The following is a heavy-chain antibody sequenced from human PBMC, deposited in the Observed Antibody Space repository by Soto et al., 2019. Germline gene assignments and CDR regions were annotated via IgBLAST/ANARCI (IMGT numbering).Heavy chain of an antibody. CDR2: IYYSGST. V-gene: IGHV4-39*02. Sequence: SETLSLTCTVSGGSISSSSYYWGWIRQPPGKGLEWIGSIYYSGSTYYNPSLKSRVTISVDTSKNQFSLKLSSVTAADTAVYYCAREGGNRWDNWFDPWGQGTLVTVSS. CDR1: GGSISSSSYY. CDR3: AREGGNRWDNWFDP. J-gene: IGHJ5*02. D-gene: IGHD1-26*01.